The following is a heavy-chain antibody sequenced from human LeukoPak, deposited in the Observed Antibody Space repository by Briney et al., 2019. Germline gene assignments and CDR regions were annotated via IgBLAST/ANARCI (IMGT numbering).Heavy chain of an antibody. Sequence: GGPLRLSCAASGFTFSSYWMHWVRQAPGEGLVWVSRINSDGGYTSYADSVEGRFTISRDNAKNTLYLQMSSLRAEDTAVYYCARSVTARYFDNWGQGTLVTVSS. CDR1: GFTFSSYW. D-gene: IGHD2-21*02. CDR2: INSDGGYT. V-gene: IGHV3-74*01. J-gene: IGHJ4*02. CDR3: ARSVTARYFDN.